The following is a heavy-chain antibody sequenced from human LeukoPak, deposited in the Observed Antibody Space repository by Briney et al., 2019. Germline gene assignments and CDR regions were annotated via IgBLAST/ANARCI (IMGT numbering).Heavy chain of an antibody. J-gene: IGHJ6*03. D-gene: IGHD2-2*01. CDR1: GYTFTSYY. CDR3: ARGDCSSTICYSPMDV. Sequence: ASVKVSCKASGYTFTSYYMHWVRQAPGQGLEWMGIINPSGGSTSYAQKFQGRVTMTRDTSTSTVYMELSSLRSEDTAVYYCARGDCSSTICYSPMDVWGKGTTVTVSS. CDR2: INPSGGST. V-gene: IGHV1-46*01.